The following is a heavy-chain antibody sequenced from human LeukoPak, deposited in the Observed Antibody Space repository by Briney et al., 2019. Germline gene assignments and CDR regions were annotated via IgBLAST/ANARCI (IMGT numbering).Heavy chain of an antibody. CDR3: VRGGMYYYGSGSLDY. CDR1: GFTFSSYA. CDR2: ISSNGGST. J-gene: IGHJ4*02. Sequence: GGSLRLSCSASGFTFSSYAMHWVRQAPGKGLEYVSAISSNGGSTYYADSVKGRFTISRDNSKNTLYLQMSSLRAEDTAVCYCVRGGMYYYGSGSLDYWGQGTLVTVSS. V-gene: IGHV3-64D*09. D-gene: IGHD3-10*01.